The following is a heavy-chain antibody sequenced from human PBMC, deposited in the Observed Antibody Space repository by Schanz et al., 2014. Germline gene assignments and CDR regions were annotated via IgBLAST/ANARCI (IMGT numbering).Heavy chain of an antibody. CDR1: GYTLTNFD. CDR3: ARGDRTFDP. V-gene: IGHV1-8*01. J-gene: IGHJ5*02. D-gene: IGHD3-22*01. Sequence: QVQLVQSGAEVKKPGASVKVSCKASGYTLTNFDINWVRQAPGQGLEWMGWMNPNSGTTGYAQKFQGRVTMTTDTPTSTAYMQLRGLRSDDTAIYYCARGDRTFDPWGQGTLVTVSS. CDR2: MNPNSGTT.